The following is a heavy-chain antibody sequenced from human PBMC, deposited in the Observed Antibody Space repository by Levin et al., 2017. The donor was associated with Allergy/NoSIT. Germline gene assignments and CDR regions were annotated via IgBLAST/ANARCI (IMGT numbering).Heavy chain of an antibody. CDR1: GFTFSSYG. D-gene: IGHD2-2*01. CDR3: ANGRYCSSTSCRLDAFDI. CDR2: ISYDGSNK. Sequence: GESLKISCAASGFTFSSYGMHWVRQAPGKGLEWVAVISYDGSNKYYADSVKGRFTISRDNSKNTLYLQMNSLRAEDTAVYYCANGRYCSSTSCRLDAFDIWGQGTMVTVSS. V-gene: IGHV3-30*18. J-gene: IGHJ3*02.